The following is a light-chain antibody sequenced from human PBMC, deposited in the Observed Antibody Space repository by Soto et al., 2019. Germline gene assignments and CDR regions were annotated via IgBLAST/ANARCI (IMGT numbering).Light chain of an antibody. CDR2: GAS. CDR1: QSVSSSY. V-gene: IGKV3-20*01. Sequence: EIVLTQSPGTLSLSPGERATLSCRASQSVSSSYLAWYQQKPGQAPRLLIYGASSRATGIPDRFSGSESGTDFTLNISRLEPEDFAVYYCQQYGSSLYTFGQGTKLEIK. CDR3: QQYGSSLYT. J-gene: IGKJ2*01.